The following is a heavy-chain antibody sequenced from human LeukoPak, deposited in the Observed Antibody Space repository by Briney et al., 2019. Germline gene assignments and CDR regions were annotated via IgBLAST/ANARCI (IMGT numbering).Heavy chain of an antibody. J-gene: IGHJ4*02. CDR2: IIPIFGTA. D-gene: IGHD5-24*01. Sequence: SVKVSCKASGGTFSSYAISWVRQAPGQGLEWMGGIIPIFGTANYAQKFQGRVTITADESTSTAYMELSSLRSEDTAVYYCARDGQGTKEDGYNQRRFDYWGQGTLVTASS. CDR3: ARDGQGTKEDGYNQRRFDY. CDR1: GGTFSSYA. V-gene: IGHV1-69*01.